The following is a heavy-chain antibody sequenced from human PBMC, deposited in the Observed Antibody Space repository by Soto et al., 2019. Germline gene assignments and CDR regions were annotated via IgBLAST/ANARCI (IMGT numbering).Heavy chain of an antibody. V-gene: IGHV4-30-4*01. CDR2: IYYSGNT. J-gene: IGHJ4*02. CDR1: GGSISSGGSY. CDR3: VRYCSTTKCPFDY. Sequence: SETLSLTCTVSGGSISSGGSYWGWIRQPPGKGLEWIGYIYYSGNTYFNPSLKSRVTLSVDTSKNQSSLNLSSVTAADTAVYYCVRYCSTTKCPFDYWGQGTLVTVSS. D-gene: IGHD2-2*01.